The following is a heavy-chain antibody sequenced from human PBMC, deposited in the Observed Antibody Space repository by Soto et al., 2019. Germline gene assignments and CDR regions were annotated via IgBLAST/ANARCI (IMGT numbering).Heavy chain of an antibody. CDR2: ISDAGEST. J-gene: IGHJ3*01. D-gene: IGHD4-17*01. Sequence: EVRLVESGGGLVKPGGSLRLSCAASGFTFNPYLMSWVRQGPGKGLEWVSSISDAGESTFYADSVKGRFTISRDNAKNSLYLQMDSLRVEDTAMYYCTRRMTTVTTRWGAFDLWGQGTMVSVSS. CDR1: GFTFNPYL. CDR3: TRRMTTVTTRWGAFDL. V-gene: IGHV3-21*01.